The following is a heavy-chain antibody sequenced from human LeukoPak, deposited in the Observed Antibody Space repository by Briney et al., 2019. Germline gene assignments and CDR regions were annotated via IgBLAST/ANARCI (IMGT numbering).Heavy chain of an antibody. V-gene: IGHV4-59*01. J-gene: IGHJ4*02. CDR3: ARGVWLQPYYLDY. CDR2: VYYSGNT. Sequence: PSETLSLTCTVSGDSISTYYWSWIRQPPGKGLEWIGYVYYSGNTNYNPSLKGRVTISVDTSKNQFSLQLRSVTAADTAVYYCARGVWLQPYYLDYWGQGTLVTVSS. CDR1: GDSISTYY. D-gene: IGHD5-24*01.